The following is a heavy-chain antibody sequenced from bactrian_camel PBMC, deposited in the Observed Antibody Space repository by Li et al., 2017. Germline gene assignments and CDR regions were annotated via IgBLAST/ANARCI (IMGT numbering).Heavy chain of an antibody. CDR1: EDIFRDAC. D-gene: IGHD1*01. CDR3: AAYEDYGLDLGLSAEFGY. V-gene: IGHV3S53*01. CDR2: IASNGAT. J-gene: IGHJ6*01. Sequence: HVQLVESGGGAAQPGGYLRLSCVASEDIFRDACMGWFRQAVGKEREEVAAIASNGATRYADSVKGRFTISKDNAKNTLYLQMNSLKPEDSARYYCAAYEDYGLDLGLSAEFGYWGEGTQVTVS.